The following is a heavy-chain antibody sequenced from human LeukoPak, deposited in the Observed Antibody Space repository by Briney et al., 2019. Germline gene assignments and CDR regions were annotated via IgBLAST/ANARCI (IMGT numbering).Heavy chain of an antibody. Sequence: SETLSLTCAVSGYSISSGYYWGWIRQPPGKGLEWIGSIYHSGSTYYNPSLKSRVTISVDTSKNQFPLKLSSVTAADTAVYYCARGSYDGYHDYWGQGTLVTVSS. V-gene: IGHV4-38-2*01. CDR2: IYHSGST. CDR1: GYSISSGYY. J-gene: IGHJ4*02. D-gene: IGHD3-16*01. CDR3: ARGSYDGYHDY.